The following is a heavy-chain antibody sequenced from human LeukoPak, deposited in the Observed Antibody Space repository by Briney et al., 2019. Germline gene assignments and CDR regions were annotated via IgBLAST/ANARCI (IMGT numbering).Heavy chain of an antibody. CDR1: GYTFTCYY. J-gene: IGHJ5*02. CDR2: INPNSGGT. CDR3: AREASSGSYYSNWFDP. Sequence: ASVKVSSKASGYTFTCYYMHWVRQAPGQGLEWMGWINPNSGGTNYAQKFQGRVTMTRDTSISTAYMELSRLRSDDTPVYYCAREASSGSYYSNWFDPWGQGTLVTVSS. D-gene: IGHD1-26*01. V-gene: IGHV1-2*02.